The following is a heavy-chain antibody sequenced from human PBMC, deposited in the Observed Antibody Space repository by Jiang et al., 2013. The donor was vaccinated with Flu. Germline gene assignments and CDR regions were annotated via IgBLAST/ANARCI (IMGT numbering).Heavy chain of an antibody. J-gene: IGHJ4*02. CDR3: AENYYDSSGYPSGFDY. D-gene: IGHD3-22*01. V-gene: IGHV3-30*02. Sequence: VQLVESGGGVVQPGGSLRLSCVASGFTFSSYGMHWVRQAPGKGLEWVAFIRYDGSKKYYADSVKGRFTISRDNSKNTLYLQMNNLRVEDTAVYYCAENYYDSSGYPSGFDYWGQGTLVTVSS. CDR1: GFTFSSYG. CDR2: IRYDGSKK.